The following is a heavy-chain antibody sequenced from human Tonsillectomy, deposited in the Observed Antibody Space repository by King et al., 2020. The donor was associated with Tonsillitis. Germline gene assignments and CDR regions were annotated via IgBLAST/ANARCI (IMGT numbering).Heavy chain of an antibody. Sequence: LQLQESGPGLVKPSETLSLTCTVSGASISIDYWSWLRQPPGKGLEWMAYVHYSGKTNYSPSLKSRVTISLDTSKSQFSLELTSVTAADTAVYYCAKGAGWYAHWGQGILVTVSS. CDR2: VHYSGKT. CDR1: GASISIDY. V-gene: IGHV4-59*01. D-gene: IGHD6-13*01. CDR3: AKGAGWYAH. J-gene: IGHJ5*02.